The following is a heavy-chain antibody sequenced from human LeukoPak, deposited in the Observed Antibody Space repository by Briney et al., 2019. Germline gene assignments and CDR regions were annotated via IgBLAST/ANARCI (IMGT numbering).Heavy chain of an antibody. CDR3: ARHQYSGYDLAYNFGMDV. V-gene: IGHV5-51*01. Sequence: GESLKISCKASGYSFTSYWIGWVRQMPGKGLEWVGIIYLGDSETRYSPPFQGQVTISVDTSISTAYLQWSSLKASDTAMYYCARHQYSGYDLAYNFGMDVWGQGTTVTVSS. CDR1: GYSFTSYW. D-gene: IGHD5-12*01. CDR2: IYLGDSET. J-gene: IGHJ6*02.